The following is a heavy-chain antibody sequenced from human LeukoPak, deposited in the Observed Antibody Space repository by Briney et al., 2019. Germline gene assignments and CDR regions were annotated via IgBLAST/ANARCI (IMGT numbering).Heavy chain of an antibody. V-gene: IGHV5-51*01. J-gene: IGHJ6*02. CDR1: GYSFTCYW. Sequence: GESLKISCKGSGYSFTCYWIGWVRQMPGKGLEWMGIIYPGDSDTRYSPSFQGQVTISADKSTSTAYLQWSSLKASDTAMYYCARLRLAAAGTDYYYGMDVWGQGTTVTVSS. CDR2: IYPGDSDT. D-gene: IGHD6-13*01. CDR3: ARLRLAAAGTDYYYGMDV.